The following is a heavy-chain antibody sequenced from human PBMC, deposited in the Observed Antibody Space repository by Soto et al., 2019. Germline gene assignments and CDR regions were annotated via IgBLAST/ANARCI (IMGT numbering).Heavy chain of an antibody. V-gene: IGHV3-15*07. D-gene: IGHD3-9*01. CDR2: IRGKTDGGTK. Sequence: EVQLVESGGGLVEPGGSLRLSCAASGFTVINAWMNWVRQAAGKGLEGVGRIRGKTDGGTKDYAAPVKGRFTISSDDSKNTLYLQMNSLKTEDTAVYYCTTDPSPLTGSGYWGQGTLVTVS. J-gene: IGHJ4*02. CDR3: TTDPSPLTGSGY. CDR1: GFTVINAW.